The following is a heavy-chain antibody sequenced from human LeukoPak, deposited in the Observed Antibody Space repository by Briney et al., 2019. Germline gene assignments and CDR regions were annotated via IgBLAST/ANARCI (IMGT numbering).Heavy chain of an antibody. V-gene: IGHV3-21*01. CDR2: ISSSSSYI. Sequence: GGSLRLSCAASGFTFSSYSMNWVRQAPGKGLEWVSSISSSSSYIYYADSVKGRFTISRDNAKNSLYLQMNSLRAEDTAVYYCARIMSLNGSGSYYWPQGYMDVWGKGTTVTVSS. CDR1: GFTFSSYS. CDR3: ARIMSLNGSGSYYWPQGYMDV. J-gene: IGHJ6*03. D-gene: IGHD3-10*01.